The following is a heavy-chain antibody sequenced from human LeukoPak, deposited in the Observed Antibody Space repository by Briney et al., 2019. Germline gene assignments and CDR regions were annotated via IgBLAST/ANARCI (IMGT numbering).Heavy chain of an antibody. CDR1: GFPLRTSW. Sequence: GGSLTLSCAASGFPLRTSWMHWVRQTPGKGLVWVSRINIDGSLTNYADSVKGRFTVSRDNAADALYLQMNSLRAEDTAVYYCASNVFGLVSVWGQGTLVTVSS. J-gene: IGHJ1*01. D-gene: IGHD3-10*01. CDR2: INIDGSLT. CDR3: ASNVFGLVSV. V-gene: IGHV3-74*01.